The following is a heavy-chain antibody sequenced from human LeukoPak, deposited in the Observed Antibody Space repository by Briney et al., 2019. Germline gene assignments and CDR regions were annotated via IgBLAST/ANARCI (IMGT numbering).Heavy chain of an antibody. D-gene: IGHD6-13*01. CDR1: GYRFTSYW. Sequence: GESLKISCKGSGYRFTSYWIGWVRQMPGKGLEWMGIIYPGDSDTRYSPSFQGQAIISADKSISTAYLQWSSLKASDTAMYYCARAGAAAANYFDYWGQGTLVTVSS. CDR3: ARAGAAAANYFDY. J-gene: IGHJ4*02. CDR2: IYPGDSDT. V-gene: IGHV5-51*01.